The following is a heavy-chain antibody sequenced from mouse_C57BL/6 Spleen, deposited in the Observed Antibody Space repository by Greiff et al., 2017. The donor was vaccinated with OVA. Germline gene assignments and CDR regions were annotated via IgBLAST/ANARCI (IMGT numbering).Heavy chain of an antibody. CDR2: IRNKANGYTT. V-gene: IGHV7-3*01. CDR1: GFTFTDYY. D-gene: IGHD1-2*01. Sequence: EVMLVESGGGLVQPGGSLSLSCAASGFTFTDYYMSWVRQPPGKALEWLGFIRNKANGYTTEYSASVKGRFTISRDNSQSILYLQMNALRAEDSATYYCARYEITTAFDYWGQGTTLTVSS. J-gene: IGHJ2*01. CDR3: ARYEITTAFDY.